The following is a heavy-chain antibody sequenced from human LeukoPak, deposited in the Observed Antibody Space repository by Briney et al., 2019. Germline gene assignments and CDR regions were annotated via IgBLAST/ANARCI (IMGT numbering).Heavy chain of an antibody. CDR2: ISSNGGST. J-gene: IGHJ4*02. V-gene: IGHV3-64*01. D-gene: IGHD5-12*01. Sequence: PGGSLRLSCAASGFTFSSYAMHWVRQAPGKGLEYVSAISSNGGSTYYANSVKGRFTISRDNSKNTLYLQMGSLRAEDMAVYYCARVGDSGYDYYFDYWGQGTLATVSS. CDR3: ARVGDSGYDYYFDY. CDR1: GFTFSSYA.